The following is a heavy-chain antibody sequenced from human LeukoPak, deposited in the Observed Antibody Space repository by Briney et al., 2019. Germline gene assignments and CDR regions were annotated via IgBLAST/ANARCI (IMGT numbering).Heavy chain of an antibody. D-gene: IGHD6-19*01. Sequence: GGSLRLSCAASGFTFSSYSMNWVRQAPGKGLEWVSSISSSSSYIYYADSVKGRFTISRDNAKNSLYLQMNSLRAEDTAVYYCARDQQQWLSLFDPWGQGTLVTVS. CDR1: GFTFSSYS. CDR3: ARDQQQWLSLFDP. V-gene: IGHV3-21*01. J-gene: IGHJ5*02. CDR2: ISSSSSYI.